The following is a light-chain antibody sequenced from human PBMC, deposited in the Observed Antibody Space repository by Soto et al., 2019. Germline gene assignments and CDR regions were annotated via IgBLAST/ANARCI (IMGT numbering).Light chain of an antibody. CDR2: TAS. J-gene: IGKJ4*01. Sequence: DIQMTQSPTSLSAPVVDSVTITYRASQNIKKFLNWYQQKPGTAPKLLIYTASSVQAGLPSRFSGSGSGTDFILTISNLQPEDFATYSCQQAFSAPLTFGGGTRVEI. CDR3: QQAFSAPLT. V-gene: IGKV1-39*01. CDR1: QNIKKF.